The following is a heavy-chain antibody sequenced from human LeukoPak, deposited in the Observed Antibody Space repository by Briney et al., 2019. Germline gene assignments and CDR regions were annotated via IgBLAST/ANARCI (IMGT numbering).Heavy chain of an antibody. CDR1: GGTFSSYA. CDR3: ARGVAGSHYYYYMDV. D-gene: IGHD6-19*01. J-gene: IGHJ6*03. CDR2: INPISGGT. V-gene: IGHV1-2*02. Sequence: ASVKVSCKASGGTFSSYAISWVRQAPGQGLEWMGWINPISGGTNYAQKFQGRVTMTRDTSISTADMELSRLRSDDTAVYYCARGVAGSHYYYYMDVWGKGTTVTVSS.